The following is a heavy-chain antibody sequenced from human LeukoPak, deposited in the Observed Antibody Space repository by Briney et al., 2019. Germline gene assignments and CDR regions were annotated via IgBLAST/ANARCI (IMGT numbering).Heavy chain of an antibody. CDR3: AKVLAAAWGPSTLTDWFDP. CDR1: GFTFSSYW. CDR2: ISGSGDST. Sequence: GGSLRLSCAASGFTFSSYWMSWVRQAPGKGLEWVPAISGSGDSTYYADSVKGRFTISRDNSKNTLYLQMYSLRAEDTAVYYCAKVLAAAWGPSTLTDWFDPWGQGTLVSVSS. J-gene: IGHJ5*02. D-gene: IGHD6-13*01. V-gene: IGHV3-23*01.